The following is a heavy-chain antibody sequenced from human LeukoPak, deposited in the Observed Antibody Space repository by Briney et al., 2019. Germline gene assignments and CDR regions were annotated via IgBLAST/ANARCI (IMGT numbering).Heavy chain of an antibody. CDR2: ITYTGST. V-gene: IGHV4-59*01. J-gene: IGHJ3*02. Sequence: SETLSLTCTVSGGSISSYYWSWIRQPPGKGLEWIGYITYTGSTDSNPSLKSRVTISADTSKDQFSLKLIAVTAADTAVYYCARERRDGYKDSAFDIWGQGTMVTVSS. D-gene: IGHD5-24*01. CDR1: GGSISSYY. CDR3: ARERRDGYKDSAFDI.